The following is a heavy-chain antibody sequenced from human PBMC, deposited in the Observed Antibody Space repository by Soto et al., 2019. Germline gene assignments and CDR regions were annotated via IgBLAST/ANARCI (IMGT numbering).Heavy chain of an antibody. CDR2: IYYSGST. D-gene: IGHD3-9*01. J-gene: IGHJ6*02. Sequence: QPPGKGLEWIGSIYYSGSTYYNPSLKSRVTISVDTSKNQFSLKLSSVTAADTAVYYCASLFTDILTGYSPHYYYGMDVWGQGTTVTVSS. V-gene: IGHV4-39*01. CDR3: ASLFTDILTGYSPHYYYGMDV.